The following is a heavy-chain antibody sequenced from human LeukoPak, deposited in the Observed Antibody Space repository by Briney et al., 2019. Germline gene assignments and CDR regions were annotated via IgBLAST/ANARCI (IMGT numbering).Heavy chain of an antibody. CDR1: GGSISSGGYY. V-gene: IGHV4-30-2*01. J-gene: IGHJ4*02. CDR3: ARAFTIFGVAAYFDY. D-gene: IGHD3-3*01. Sequence: SQTLSLTCTVSGGSISSGGYYWSWIRQPPGKGLEWIGYIYHSGSTYYNPSLKSRVTISVDRSKNQFSLKLSSVTAADTAVYYCARAFTIFGVAAYFDYWGQGTLVTVSS. CDR2: IYHSGST.